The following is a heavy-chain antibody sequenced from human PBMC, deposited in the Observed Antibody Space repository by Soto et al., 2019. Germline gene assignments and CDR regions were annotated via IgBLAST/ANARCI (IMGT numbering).Heavy chain of an antibody. D-gene: IGHD6-13*01. CDR3: VRTLRGAVAAAGTHYYYYYGMDV. V-gene: IGHV2-70*01. Sequence: SGPTLVNPTQTLTLTCTFSGFSLSTSGMCVSWIRQPPGKALEWLALIDWDDDKYYSTSLKTRLTISKDTSKNQVVLTMTNMDPVDTATYYCVRTLRGAVAAAGTHYYYYYGMDVLGQVTTVTVSS. CDR2: IDWDDDK. J-gene: IGHJ6*02. CDR1: GFSLSTSGMC.